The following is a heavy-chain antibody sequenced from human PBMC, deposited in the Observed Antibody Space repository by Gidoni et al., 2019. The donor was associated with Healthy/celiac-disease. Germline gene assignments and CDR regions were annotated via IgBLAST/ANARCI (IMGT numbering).Heavy chain of an antibody. CDR2: MSGSGVST. V-gene: IGHV3-23*04. CDR1: GFTFSSYA. J-gene: IGHJ4*02. D-gene: IGHD1-26*01. CDR3: AKILPPTFYY. Sequence: EVQLVETGGGLVQPGRSMRLTCAASGFTFSSYAMSWVRQAPGNGLECVSAMSGSGVSTVYAASVTGRFTISRDTSKNTLYLQMNSLSAEDTAVYYCAKILPPTFYYWGQGTLVTVSS.